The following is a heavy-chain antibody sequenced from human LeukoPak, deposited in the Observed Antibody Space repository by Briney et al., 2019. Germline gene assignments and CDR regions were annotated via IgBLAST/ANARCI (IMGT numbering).Heavy chain of an antibody. CDR1: AFTCYGYE. CDR2: ISSSGNTK. Sequence: SLTFSSAASAFTCYGYEMNWVPQAPGMGLEGVSYISSSGNTKYYADSGVGRFAISRDNANNSLYLQMNNLRAEDTAVYYCARDLGYCSGDVCYPAWFDPWGQGTLVTVSS. J-gene: IGHJ5*02. D-gene: IGHD2-15*01. V-gene: IGHV3-48*03. CDR3: ARDLGYCSGDVCYPAWFDP.